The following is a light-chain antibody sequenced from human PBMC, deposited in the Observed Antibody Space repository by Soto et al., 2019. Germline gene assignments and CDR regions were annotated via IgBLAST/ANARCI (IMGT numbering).Light chain of an antibody. V-gene: IGKV3-20*01. CDR3: QQYTGPPTT. CDR1: QTVSSNY. CDR2: GAS. J-gene: IGKJ5*01. Sequence: EIILTQSPDTLSLSPGERATLSCRASQTVSSNYLAWCQQRPGQAPRLLIYGASTRAAGIPDRFSGSGSGTDFTLTITRLETEDSAVYFCQQYTGPPTTVGQGTRRELK.